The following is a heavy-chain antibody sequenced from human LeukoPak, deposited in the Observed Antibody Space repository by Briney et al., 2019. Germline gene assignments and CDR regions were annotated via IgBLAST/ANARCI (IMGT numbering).Heavy chain of an antibody. CDR1: GGTFSSYA. J-gene: IGHJ6*03. D-gene: IGHD3-3*01. V-gene: IGHV1-69*04. CDR3: ARENTIFGVVIMGYYYYYMDV. CDR2: IIPILGIA. Sequence: GASVKVSCKASGGTFSSYAISWVRQAPGQGLEWMGRIIPILGIANYAQKFQGRVTITAGKSTSTAYMELSSLRSEDTAVYYCARENTIFGVVIMGYYYYYMDVWGKGTTVTVSS.